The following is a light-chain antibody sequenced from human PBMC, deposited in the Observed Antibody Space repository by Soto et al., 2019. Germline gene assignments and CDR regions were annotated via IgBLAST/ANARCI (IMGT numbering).Light chain of an antibody. CDR1: QSISTW. Sequence: DIQLTQSPSTLSASVGDRVTITCRASQSISTWLACYPQKPGKASTLLIYKASILESGGPSRCSGSGSGTEFTLTIGSLQPDDFATYYYQHYNSYSMDTFGEGTKLVIK. CDR3: QHYNSYSMDT. J-gene: IGKJ2*01. CDR2: KAS. V-gene: IGKV1-5*03.